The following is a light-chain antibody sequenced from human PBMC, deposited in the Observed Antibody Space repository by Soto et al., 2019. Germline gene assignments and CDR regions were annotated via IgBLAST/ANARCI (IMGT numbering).Light chain of an antibody. V-gene: IGKV3-15*01. J-gene: IGKJ1*01. Sequence: EIVFTQFATTRSLGPGERTTLSCRACQSVNSTLAWYQQRPGQAPRVLIYAASTRATGIPARFSGSGSGTEFTLTISSLRSEDFAVYYCQQYNNWPQTFGQGTKVDIK. CDR2: AAS. CDR1: QSVNST. CDR3: QQYNNWPQT.